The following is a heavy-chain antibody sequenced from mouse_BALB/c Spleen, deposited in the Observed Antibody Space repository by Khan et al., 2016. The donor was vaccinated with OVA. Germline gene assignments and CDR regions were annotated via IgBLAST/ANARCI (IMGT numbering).Heavy chain of an antibody. J-gene: IGHJ3*01. D-gene: IGHD2-14*01. Sequence: QVQLQQSGAELVKPGASVKLSCKASGYTFTSYDINWVRQRPEQGLEWIGWMFPGDGSTKYNENFKGKATLTTDKSSSTAYMQLSRLTSEDSGGYFGARGGYGGFAYWGQGTLVTVSA. V-gene: IGHV1-85*01. CDR3: ARGGYGGFAY. CDR2: MFPGDGST. CDR1: GYTFTSYD.